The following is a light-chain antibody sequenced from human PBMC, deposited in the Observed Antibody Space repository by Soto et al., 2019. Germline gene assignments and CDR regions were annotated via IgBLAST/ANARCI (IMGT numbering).Light chain of an antibody. V-gene: IGKV4-1*01. J-gene: IGKJ4*01. CDR2: WAS. CDR3: QQYNTYLLT. Sequence: DILLTHSPDSLAVSLGERATINCKSSQSVLYSSNNKNYLAWYQQKPGQPPKLLIYWASTRESGVPDRFSGSGSGTDFTLTISSLQPDDFATYYCQQYNTYLLTFGGGTKVDI. CDR1: QSVLYSSNNKNY.